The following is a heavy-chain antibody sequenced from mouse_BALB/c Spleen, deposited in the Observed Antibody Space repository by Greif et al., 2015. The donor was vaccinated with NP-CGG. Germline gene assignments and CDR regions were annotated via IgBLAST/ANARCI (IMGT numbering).Heavy chain of an antibody. J-gene: IGHJ3*01. CDR2: FYPGSGST. V-gene: IGHV1-77*01. D-gene: IGHD1-2*01. CDR1: GYTFTDYV. Sequence: QVQLKQSGPELVKPGASVKMSCKASGYTFTDYVISWGKQRTGQGLEWIGEFYPGSGSTYYNEKFKGKATLTADKSSNTAYMQLSSLTSEDSAVYFCARSTANAYWGQGTLVTVSA. CDR3: ARSTANAY.